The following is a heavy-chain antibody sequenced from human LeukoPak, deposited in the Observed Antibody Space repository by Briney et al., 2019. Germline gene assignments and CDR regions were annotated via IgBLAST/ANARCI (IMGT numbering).Heavy chain of an antibody. CDR3: AKGRQWELPLDY. D-gene: IGHD1-26*01. CDR1: GFTFNNHA. V-gene: IGHV3-23*01. CDR2: ISNSRDKT. Sequence: PGGSLRLSCAASGFTFNNHAMSWVRQAPGKGLEWVSAISNSRDKTYYAGSVRGRFTISRDNSKTTLYLQMNSLRVEDTAIYYCAKGRQWELPLDYWGQGALVTVSS. J-gene: IGHJ4*02.